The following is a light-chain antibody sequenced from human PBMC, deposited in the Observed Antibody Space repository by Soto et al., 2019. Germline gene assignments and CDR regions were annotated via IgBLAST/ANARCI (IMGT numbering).Light chain of an antibody. CDR1: QSISTW. CDR3: QQYNSYSWA. CDR2: KAS. J-gene: IGKJ1*01. V-gene: IGKV1-5*03. Sequence: DIQMTQSPSTLSASVGDRVTITCRASQSISTWLAWYQQRAGKAPKLLIYKASNLESVVPSRFSGSGSGTDFTLNISSLQTDDFATYYCQQYNSYSWAFGQGTKVEIK.